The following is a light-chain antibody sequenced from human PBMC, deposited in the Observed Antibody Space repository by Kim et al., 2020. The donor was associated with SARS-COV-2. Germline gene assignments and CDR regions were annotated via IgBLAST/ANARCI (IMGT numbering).Light chain of an antibody. CDR1: NIGSES. CDR3: QVWDSSNDHHWV. Sequence: PGKTARITCGRKNIGSESVNWYQQKPGQAPVLVIYYDSDRPSGIPERFSGSNSGNTATLTISRVEAGDEADYYCQVWDSSNDHHWVFGGGTQLTVL. CDR2: YDS. V-gene: IGLV3-21*04. J-gene: IGLJ3*02.